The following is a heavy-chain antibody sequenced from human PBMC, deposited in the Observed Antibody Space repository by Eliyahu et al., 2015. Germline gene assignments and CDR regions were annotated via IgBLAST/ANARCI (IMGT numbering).Heavy chain of an antibody. CDR1: GXTFSSXA. D-gene: IGHD6-19*01. V-gene: IGHV3-23*01. J-gene: IGHJ5*02. Sequence: EVQLLESGGGLVQPGGSLRLSCAASGXTFSSXAMSWVRQAPGKGLEWVSAISGSGGSTYYADSVKGRFTISRDNSKNTLYLQMNSLRAEDTAVYYCAKEPGYSSGWNSGNWFDPWGQGTLVTVSS. CDR3: AKEPGYSSGWNSGNWFDP. CDR2: ISGSGGST.